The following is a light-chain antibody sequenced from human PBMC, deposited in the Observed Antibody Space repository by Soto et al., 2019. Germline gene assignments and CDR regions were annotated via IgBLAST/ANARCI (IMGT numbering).Light chain of an antibody. Sequence: QSALTQPASVSGSPGQSITISCTGTSSDVGGYNYVSWYQQHPGKAPKLMIYAVSNRPSGVSNRFSGSKSGNTASLTISGLQAEDKADYYCSSYTSSSTSYVFGTGTKVTVL. CDR1: SSDVGGYNY. J-gene: IGLJ1*01. CDR3: SSYTSSSTSYV. V-gene: IGLV2-14*01. CDR2: AVS.